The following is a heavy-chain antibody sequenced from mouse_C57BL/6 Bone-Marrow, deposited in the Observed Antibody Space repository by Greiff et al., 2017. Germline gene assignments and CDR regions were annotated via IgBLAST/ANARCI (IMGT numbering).Heavy chain of an antibody. CDR3: ARFYFDV. V-gene: IGHV1-50*01. CDR2: IDPSDSYT. CDR1: GYTFTSYW. J-gene: IGHJ1*03. Sequence: VQLQQPGAELVKPGASVKLSCKASGYTFTSYWMQWVKQRPGQGLEWIGEIDPSDSYTNYNQKFKGKATLTVDTSSSTAYMQLSSLTSEDSAVYYCARFYFDVWGTGTTVTVSS.